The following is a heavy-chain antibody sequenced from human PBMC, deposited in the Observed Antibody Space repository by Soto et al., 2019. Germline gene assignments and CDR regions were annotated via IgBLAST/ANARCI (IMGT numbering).Heavy chain of an antibody. D-gene: IGHD2-15*01. Sequence: EVQLQESGGGLVQPGGSLRLSCAASGITIRNYPMSWVRQAPGKGLDWVSGISGSGDRTYYADSAKGRFTISKDFSKNVLSLQLDSLRVEDTAVYFCVKDDGGNPSTEPHWGQGTLVTVSS. J-gene: IGHJ4*02. CDR1: GITIRNYP. CDR2: ISGSGDRT. V-gene: IGHV3-23*01. CDR3: VKDDGGNPSTEPH.